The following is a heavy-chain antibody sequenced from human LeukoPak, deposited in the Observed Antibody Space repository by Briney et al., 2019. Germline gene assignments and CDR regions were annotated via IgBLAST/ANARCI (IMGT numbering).Heavy chain of an antibody. V-gene: IGHV3-23*01. CDR2: ISASGGST. J-gene: IGHJ4*02. CDR3: AKDLGYYYDSSGYYYFDY. Sequence: GGSLRLSCVASGFTFSGYAMSWVRQAPGKGLEWVATISASGGSTYYADSVKGRFTISRDNPKNMLYLQMNSLRAEDTAVYYCAKDLGYYYDSSGYYYFDYWGQGALVTVSS. CDR1: GFTFSGYA. D-gene: IGHD3-22*01.